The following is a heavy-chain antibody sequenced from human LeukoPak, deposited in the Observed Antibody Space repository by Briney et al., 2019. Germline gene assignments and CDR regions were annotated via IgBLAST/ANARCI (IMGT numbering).Heavy chain of an antibody. CDR3: ARDGPAQMVDLDY. J-gene: IGHJ4*02. CDR1: GYTFSGTGWY. V-gene: IGHV1-2*02. D-gene: IGHD3-10*01. CDR2: IHPNNGDT. Sequence: ASVKVSCKASGYTFSGTGWYLYWLRQAPRQGLECMGWIHPNNGDTAYAQKFEGRVAMTRDTSISTAYMELGRLRPDDTAVYFCARDGPAQMVDLDYWGQGTLVTVSS.